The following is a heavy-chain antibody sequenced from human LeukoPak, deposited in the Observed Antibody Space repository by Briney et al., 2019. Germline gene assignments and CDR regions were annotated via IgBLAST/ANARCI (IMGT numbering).Heavy chain of an antibody. D-gene: IGHD4-23*01. CDR1: EFTVSTSY. CDR2: IYSGGTT. V-gene: IGHV3-66*01. J-gene: IGHJ4*02. Sequence: PGGSLRLSCAASEFTVSTSYMNWVRQAPGKGLEWVSVIYSGGTTYYADSVKGRFTISRDNSKNTLYLQMNSLRAEDTAVYYCAKESYGGNRRSFFDYWGQGTLVTVSS. CDR3: AKESYGGNRRSFFDY.